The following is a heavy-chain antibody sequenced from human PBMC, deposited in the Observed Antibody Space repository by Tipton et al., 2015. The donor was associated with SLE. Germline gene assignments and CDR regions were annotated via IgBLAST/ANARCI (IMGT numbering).Heavy chain of an antibody. CDR3: ARGVSSSWYGDL. D-gene: IGHD6-13*01. V-gene: IGHV4-38-2*01. J-gene: IGHJ2*01. Sequence: TLSLTCAVSGYSISSGYYWGWIRQPPGKGLEWIGSIYHSGSTYYNPSLKSRVTISVDTSKNQFSLKLSSVTAADTAVYYCARGVSSSWYGDLWDRGTLVTVSS. CDR1: GYSISSGYY. CDR2: IYHSGST.